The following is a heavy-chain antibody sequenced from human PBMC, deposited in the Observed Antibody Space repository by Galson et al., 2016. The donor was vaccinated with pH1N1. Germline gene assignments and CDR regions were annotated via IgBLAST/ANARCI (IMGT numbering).Heavy chain of an antibody. Sequence: SLRLSCAASGFTFDDYGMHWVRQTPGKGLEWVSGISWNSGSIGYADSVKGRFTISRDNAKNSLYLQMNSLRAEDAAVYYCVRAVGAVEAFWGQGTLVTVSS. CDR1: GFTFDDYG. J-gene: IGHJ4*02. V-gene: IGHV3-9*01. CDR2: ISWNSGSI. CDR3: VRAVGAVEAF. D-gene: IGHD4/OR15-4a*01.